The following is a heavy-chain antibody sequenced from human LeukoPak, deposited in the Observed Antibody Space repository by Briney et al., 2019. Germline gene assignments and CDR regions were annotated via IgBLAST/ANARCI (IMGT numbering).Heavy chain of an antibody. J-gene: IGHJ4*02. CDR3: ARGLDDGYSYGLDY. Sequence: PGGSLRLSCAASGFTFSSYEMNWVRQAPGKGLDWVSDISSSGTTMHYADSVKGRFTISRDSAKNSLYLQMSSLRAEDTAVYYCARGLDDGYSYGLDYWGQGTLVTVSS. CDR1: GFTFSSYE. D-gene: IGHD5-18*01. CDR2: ISSSGTTM. V-gene: IGHV3-48*03.